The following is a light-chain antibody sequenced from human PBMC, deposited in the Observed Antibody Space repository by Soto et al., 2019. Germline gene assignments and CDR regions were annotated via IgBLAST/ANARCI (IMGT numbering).Light chain of an antibody. V-gene: IGLV1-40*01. CDR2: GNS. CDR1: SSNIGAGYD. CDR3: QSYDSSLSVV. J-gene: IGLJ2*01. Sequence: QSVLTQPPSVSGDPGKRVTISCTWSSSNIGAGYDVHWYQQLPGTAPQLLIYGNSKRPSGVPDRFSVSKSGTSASLAITGLQAEDEADYDGQSYDSSLSVVFGGGPKLTVL.